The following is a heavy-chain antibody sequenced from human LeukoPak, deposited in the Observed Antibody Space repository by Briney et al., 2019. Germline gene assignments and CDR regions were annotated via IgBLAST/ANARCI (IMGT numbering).Heavy chain of an antibody. V-gene: IGHV3-64*01. CDR2: ISSNGGST. Sequence: PGGSLRLSCAASGFTFSSYAMHWVRQAPGKGLEYVSAISSNGGSTYYANSVKGRFTISRDNSKNTLYLQMGSLRAEDMAVYYCAKDSRGYDPGAFDIWGQGTMVTVSS. D-gene: IGHD5-12*01. J-gene: IGHJ3*02. CDR3: AKDSRGYDPGAFDI. CDR1: GFTFSSYA.